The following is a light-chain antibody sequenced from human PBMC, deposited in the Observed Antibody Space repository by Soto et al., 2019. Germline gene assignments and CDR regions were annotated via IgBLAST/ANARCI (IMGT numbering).Light chain of an antibody. CDR1: SSDVGAFNF. CDR2: EVI. V-gene: IGLV2-8*01. CDR3: ASLHGRNNYV. Sequence: QSALTQPPSASGSPGQSVTISCAGTSSDVGAFNFVSWYQQHPGNAPKLMIYEVIKRPLGVPDRFSGSKSGSTASLTVSGLHSEYQAEYYCASLHGRNNYVFITRTKLTVL. J-gene: IGLJ1*01.